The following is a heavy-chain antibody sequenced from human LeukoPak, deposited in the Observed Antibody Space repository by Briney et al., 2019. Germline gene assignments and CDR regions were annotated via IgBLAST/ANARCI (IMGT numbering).Heavy chain of an antibody. CDR3: ARVRESDSGSYYRSFDL. CDR2: IS. D-gene: IGHD3-10*01. V-gene: IGHV3-66*01. J-gene: IGHJ4*02. CDR1: GFTVSRNY. Sequence: GGSLRLSCAASGFTVSRNYMTWVRQAPGKGLEWVSVISYADSVKDRFTISRDNSNNTLFLQMNSLRAEDTAVYYCARVRESDSGSYYRSFDLWGQGILVTVSS.